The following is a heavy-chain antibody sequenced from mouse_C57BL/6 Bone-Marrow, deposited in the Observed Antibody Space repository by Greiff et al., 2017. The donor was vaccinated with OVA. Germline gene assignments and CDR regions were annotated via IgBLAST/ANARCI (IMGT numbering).Heavy chain of an antibody. CDR2: FYPGSGSI. V-gene: IGHV1-62-2*01. D-gene: IGHD1-1*01. CDR1: GYTFAEYT. Sequence: QVLLQQSGAELVKPGALVKLSCKAAGYTFAEYTIHWVKQRSGQGLEWSGWFYPGSGSIKYNEKFKDKATLTADKSSSTVYMERSRLTSEDSAVYFCASQIYCSGSPYAIDYRGQGTSVTVSS. CDR3: ASQIYCSGSPYAIDY. J-gene: IGHJ4*01.